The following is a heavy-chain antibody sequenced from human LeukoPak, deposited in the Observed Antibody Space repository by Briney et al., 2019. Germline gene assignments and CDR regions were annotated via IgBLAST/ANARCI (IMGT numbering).Heavy chain of an antibody. CDR2: ISSSGGST. J-gene: IGHJ3*02. CDR3: AKPSSGYTSFHI. D-gene: IGHD3-22*01. CDR1: GFIFTSYA. V-gene: IGHV3-23*01. Sequence: GGSLRLSCAASGFIFTSYAMSWVRQAPGKGLEWVSAISSSGGSTYYADSMEGRFSISRDNSKKMLYLQMSSLRVEDTAVYYCAKPSSGYTSFHIWGQGTMVTVSS.